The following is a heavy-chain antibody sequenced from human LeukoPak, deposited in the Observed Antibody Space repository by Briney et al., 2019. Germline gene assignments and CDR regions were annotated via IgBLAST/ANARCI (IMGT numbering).Heavy chain of an antibody. J-gene: IGHJ4*02. Sequence: SETLSLTCAGSGGSISSYYWSWIRQPPGKGLEWIGDIYYSGSTNYNPSLKSRVTISVDTSKNQFSLKLSSVTAADTAVYSCARVTQDSSSWYYYFDYWGQGTLVTGSS. CDR1: GGSISSYY. CDR2: IYYSGST. D-gene: IGHD6-13*01. CDR3: ARVTQDSSSWYYYFDY. V-gene: IGHV4-59*01.